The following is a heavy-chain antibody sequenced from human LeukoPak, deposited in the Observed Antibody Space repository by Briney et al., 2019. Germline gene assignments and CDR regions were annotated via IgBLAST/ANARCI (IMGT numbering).Heavy chain of an antibody. D-gene: IGHD6-19*01. Sequence: GGSLRLSCAASGFTFSSYAMSWVRQAPGKGLEWVSAISGSGGSTYYADSVKGRFTISRDNSKNTLYLQMNSLRAEDTAVYYCAKNSGWYSYYGMDVWGQGTTVAVSS. CDR2: ISGSGGST. V-gene: IGHV3-23*01. CDR1: GFTFSSYA. J-gene: IGHJ6*02. CDR3: AKNSGWYSYYGMDV.